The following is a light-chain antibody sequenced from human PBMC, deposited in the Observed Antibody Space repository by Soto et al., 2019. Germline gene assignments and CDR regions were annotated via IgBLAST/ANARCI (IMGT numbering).Light chain of an antibody. CDR2: DVS. CDR3: SSYRSSDTVV. CDR1: SSDVGGYNS. V-gene: IGLV2-14*03. J-gene: IGLJ2*01. Sequence: QAVVTQPASVSGSPGQSITISCTGTSSDVGGYNSVSWYQHHPGKAPKLMIYDVSYRPSGVSSRFSGSKSGDTASLTISGLQAEDEADYYCSSYRSSDTVVFGGGTKLTVL.